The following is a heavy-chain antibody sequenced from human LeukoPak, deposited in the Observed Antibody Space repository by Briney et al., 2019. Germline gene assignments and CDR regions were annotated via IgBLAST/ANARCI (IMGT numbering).Heavy chain of an antibody. V-gene: IGHV4-34*01. CDR3: ARHPDP. CDR2: INHSGST. Sequence: TSSETLSLTCAVYGGSFSGYYWSWIRQPPGKGLEWIGEINHSGSTNYNPSLKSRVTISVDTSKNQFSLKLSSVTAADTAVYYCARHPDPWGQGTLVTVSS. CDR1: GGSFSGYY. J-gene: IGHJ5*02.